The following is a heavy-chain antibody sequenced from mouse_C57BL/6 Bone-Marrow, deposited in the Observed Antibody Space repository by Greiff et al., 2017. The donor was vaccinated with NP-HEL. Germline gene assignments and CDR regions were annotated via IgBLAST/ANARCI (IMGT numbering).Heavy chain of an antibody. Sequence: VQLKESGAELVRPGASVKLSCTASGFNIKDDYMHWVKQRPEQGLEWIGWIDPENGDTEYASKFQGKATITADTSSNTAYLQLSSLTSEDTAVYYCTTGGSSGSAWFAYWGQGTLVTVSA. D-gene: IGHD3-2*02. J-gene: IGHJ3*01. V-gene: IGHV14-4*01. CDR3: TTGGSSGSAWFAY. CDR2: IDPENGDT. CDR1: GFNIKDDY.